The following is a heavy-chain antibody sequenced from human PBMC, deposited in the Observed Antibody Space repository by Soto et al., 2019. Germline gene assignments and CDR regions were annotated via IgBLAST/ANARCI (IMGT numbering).Heavy chain of an antibody. CDR2: IYTSGST. D-gene: IGHD6-13*01. Sequence: PSKHLSITSTVYGGSISSYYWSWIRQPAGKGLEWIGRIYTSGSTNYNPSLKSRVTMSVDTSKNQFSLKLSSVTAADTAVYYVARDLHFISWYSRNYYYFGIEGWGQGTTVTV. CDR1: GGSISSYY. J-gene: IGHJ6*02. V-gene: IGHV4-4*07. CDR3: ARDLHFISWYSRNYYYFGIEG.